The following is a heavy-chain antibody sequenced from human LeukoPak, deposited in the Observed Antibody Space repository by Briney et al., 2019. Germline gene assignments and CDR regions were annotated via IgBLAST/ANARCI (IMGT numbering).Heavy chain of an antibody. CDR1: GGTFSSYA. J-gene: IGHJ6*04. CDR3: ARDKRDPSYYYYGMDV. V-gene: IGHV1-69*06. Sequence: SVKVSCKASGGTFSSYAISWVRQAPGQGLEWMGGIIPIFGTANYAQKFQGRVTITADKSTSTAYMELSSLRSEDTAVYYCARDKRDPSYYYYGMDVWGKGTTVTVSS. CDR2: IIPIFGTA.